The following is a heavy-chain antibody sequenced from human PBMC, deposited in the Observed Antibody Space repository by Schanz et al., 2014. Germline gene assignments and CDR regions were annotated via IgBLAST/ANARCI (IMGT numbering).Heavy chain of an antibody. CDR1: GFPFSDYF. CDR2: IGNGGVTI. V-gene: IGHV3-11*01. CDR3: ARIGGSVFDY. Sequence: QVQLVDSGGGLVKPGGSLRLSCTASGFPFSDYFMAWIRQPPGRGLEWVSYIGNGGVTIYYADSVKGRFTISRDNSKIALYLQVNSLRAEDTAVYYCARIGGSVFDYWAQGTLVTVSS. J-gene: IGHJ4*02. D-gene: IGHD3-10*01.